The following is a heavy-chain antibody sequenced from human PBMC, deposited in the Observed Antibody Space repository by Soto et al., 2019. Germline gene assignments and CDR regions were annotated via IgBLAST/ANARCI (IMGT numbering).Heavy chain of an antibody. J-gene: IGHJ3*02. CDR2: IIPIFGTA. CDR1: GGTFSSYA. D-gene: IGHD3-22*01. Sequence: QVQLVQSGAEVKKPGSSVKVSCKASGGTFSSYAISWVRQAPGQGLEWMGGIIPIFGTANYAQKFQGRVTITADQSTSTAYMELSSLRSEDTAVYYCARDIIPYYDRSPDAFDIWGQGTMVTVSS. V-gene: IGHV1-69*01. CDR3: ARDIIPYYDRSPDAFDI.